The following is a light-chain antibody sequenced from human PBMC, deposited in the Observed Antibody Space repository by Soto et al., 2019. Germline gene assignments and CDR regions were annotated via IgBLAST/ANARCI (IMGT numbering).Light chain of an antibody. V-gene: IGKV1-12*01. CDR2: AAS. Sequence: DIQMTQSPYSVSASVGDRVTISCRASQDISNWLAWYQQKPGEAPKFLIYAASNLQSVVPSKFRISGSGTDFTLTISSLQPEDCAVYYCHKAWCFPFTLGQGTRPEIK. CDR3: HKAWCFPFT. J-gene: IGKJ5*01. CDR1: QDISNW.